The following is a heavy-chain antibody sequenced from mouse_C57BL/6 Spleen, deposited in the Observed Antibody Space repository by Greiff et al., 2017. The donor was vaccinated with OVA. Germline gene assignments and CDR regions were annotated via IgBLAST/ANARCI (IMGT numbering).Heavy chain of an antibody. D-gene: IGHD1-1*01. CDR1: GYAFCSSW. J-gene: IGHJ4*01. CDR2: IYPGDGDT. CDR3: AEIYYYGSSYVLYAMDY. Sequence: QVQLQQSGPELVKPGASVKISCKASGYAFCSSWMNWVKQRPGKGLEWIGRIYPGDGDTNYNGKFKGKATLTADKSSSTAYMQLSSLTSEDSAVYFCAEIYYYGSSYVLYAMDYWGQGTSVTVSS. V-gene: IGHV1-82*01.